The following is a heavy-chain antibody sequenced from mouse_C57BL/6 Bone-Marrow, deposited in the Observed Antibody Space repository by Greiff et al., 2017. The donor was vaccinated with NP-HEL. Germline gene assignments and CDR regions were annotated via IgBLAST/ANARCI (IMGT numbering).Heavy chain of an antibody. CDR2: IYPRSGNT. CDR3: ARNAYGNYDAMDY. D-gene: IGHD2-1*01. J-gene: IGHJ4*01. Sequence: VKLVESGAELARPGASVKLSCKASGYTFTSYGISWVKQRTGQGLEWIGEIYPRSGNTYYNEKFKGKATLTADKSSSTAYMELRSLTSEDSAVYFCARNAYGNYDAMDYWGQGTSVTVSS. CDR1: GYTFTSYG. V-gene: IGHV1-81*01.